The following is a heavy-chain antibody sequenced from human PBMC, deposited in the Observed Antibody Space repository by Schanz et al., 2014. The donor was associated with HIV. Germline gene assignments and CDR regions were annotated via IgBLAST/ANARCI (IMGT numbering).Heavy chain of an antibody. V-gene: IGHV3-23*04. CDR3: VRGGLQNWYFDN. Sequence: VQLVQSGGALVQPGRSVRLSCAASGFTFSSYAMHWVRQAPGKGLEWVSAISGSGGITYYADSVKGRFTISRDNSKHTLSLQMNNLRVDDTAIYYCVRGGLQNWYFDNWGRGTLVTVSS. CDR2: ISGSGGIT. J-gene: IGHJ2*01. D-gene: IGHD1-1*01. CDR1: GFTFSSYA.